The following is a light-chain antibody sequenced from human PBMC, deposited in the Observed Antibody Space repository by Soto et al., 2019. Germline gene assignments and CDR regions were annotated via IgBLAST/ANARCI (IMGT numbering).Light chain of an antibody. Sequence: QSVLTQPASVSGSPGQSITISCTGTSSDVGAYNYVSWYQQHPGKAPKPMIYEVIYRPSGVSDRFSGSKSGNTASLTISGLQAEDEADYYCNSYTTSSTYVFGTGTKVTVL. CDR3: NSYTTSSTYV. CDR1: SSDVGAYNY. V-gene: IGLV2-14*01. CDR2: EVI. J-gene: IGLJ1*01.